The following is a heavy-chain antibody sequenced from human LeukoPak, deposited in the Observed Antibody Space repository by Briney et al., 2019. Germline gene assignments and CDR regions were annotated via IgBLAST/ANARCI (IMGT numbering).Heavy chain of an antibody. CDR3: AKVGFGELLSY. CDR1: GFTFSSYA. V-gene: IGHV3-23*01. Sequence: GGSLRLSCAASGFTFSSYAMSWVRQAPGKGLEWVSAISGSGGNTYYADSVKGRFTISRDNSKNTLYLQMNSLRAEDTAVYYCAKVGFGELLSYWGQGTLVTVSS. D-gene: IGHD3-10*01. J-gene: IGHJ4*02. CDR2: ISGSGGNT.